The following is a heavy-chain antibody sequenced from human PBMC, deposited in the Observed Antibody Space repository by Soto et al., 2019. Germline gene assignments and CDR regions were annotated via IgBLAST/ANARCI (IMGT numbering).Heavy chain of an antibody. D-gene: IGHD5-18*01. V-gene: IGHV1-69*13. CDR3: ASGRSRQLWTNFYYGMDV. J-gene: IGHJ6*02. CDR1: GGTFSSYA. CDR2: IIPIFGTA. Sequence: SVKVSCKASGGTFSSYAISWVRQAPRQGLEWMGGIIPIFGTANYPQKLQGRVTITADESTSRAYMELSSLRFEDTAVYYCASGRSRQLWTNFYYGMDVWGQGTTVTVSS.